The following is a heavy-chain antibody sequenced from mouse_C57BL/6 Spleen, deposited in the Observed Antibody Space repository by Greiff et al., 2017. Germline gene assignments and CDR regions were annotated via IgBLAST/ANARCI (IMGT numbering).Heavy chain of an antibody. CDR1: GYTFTGYW. CDR2: ICPGSGST. V-gene: IGHV1-9*01. Sequence: QVQLQQSGAELMKPGASVKLSCKASGYTFTGYWIEWVQQRPGHGLEWIGEICPGSGSTYYNEKFKGKATFTADTSSNTAYMQLSSLTTEDSAIYYCARGIVYYGSSYDYWGQGTTLTVSS. CDR3: ARGIVYYGSSYDY. J-gene: IGHJ2*01. D-gene: IGHD1-1*01.